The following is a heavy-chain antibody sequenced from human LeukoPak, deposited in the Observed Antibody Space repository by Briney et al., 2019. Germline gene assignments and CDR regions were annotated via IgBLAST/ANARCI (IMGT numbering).Heavy chain of an antibody. CDR2: INHSGST. CDR3: ARDLATSAPYNYDILTGYPGDY. D-gene: IGHD3-9*01. J-gene: IGHJ4*02. V-gene: IGHV4-34*01. CDR1: GGSFSGYY. Sequence: SETLSLTCAVYGGSFSGYYWSWIRQPPGKGLEWIGEINHSGSTNYNPSLKSRVTISVDTSKNQFSLKLSSVTAADTAVYYCARDLATSAPYNYDILTGYPGDYWGQGTLVTVSS.